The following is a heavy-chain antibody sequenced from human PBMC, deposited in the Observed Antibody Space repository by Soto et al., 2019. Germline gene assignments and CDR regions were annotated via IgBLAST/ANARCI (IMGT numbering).Heavy chain of an antibody. D-gene: IGHD2-21*02. V-gene: IGHV1-3*01. CDR2: INAGNGNT. Sequence: GASVKVSCKASGYTFTSYAMHWVRQAPGQRLEWMGWINAGNGNTKYSQKFQGRVTITRDTSASTAYMELSSLRSEDTAVYYCARSIVVVTALDYWGQGTLVTLS. CDR3: ARSIVVVTALDY. J-gene: IGHJ4*02. CDR1: GYTFTSYA.